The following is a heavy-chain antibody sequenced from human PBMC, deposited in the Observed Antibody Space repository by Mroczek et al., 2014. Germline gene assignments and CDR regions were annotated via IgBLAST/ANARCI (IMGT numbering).Heavy chain of an antibody. D-gene: IGHD3-22*01. Sequence: QVQLQQWGGRTVVSLPETLSLTCAVYGGSFSGYYWSWIRQPPGKGLEWIGEINHSGSTNYNPSLKSRVTISVDTSKNQFSLKLSSVTAADTAVYYCARLAMIVVVSVPETHFDYWGQGTLVTVSS. CDR2: INHSGST. J-gene: IGHJ4*02. CDR3: ARLAMIVVVSVPETHFDY. CDR1: GGSFSGYY. V-gene: IGHV4-34*01.